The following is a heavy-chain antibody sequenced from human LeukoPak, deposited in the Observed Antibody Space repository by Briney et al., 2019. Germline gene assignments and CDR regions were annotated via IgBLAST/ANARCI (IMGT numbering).Heavy chain of an antibody. CDR1: GFTFSSYA. J-gene: IGHJ4*02. V-gene: IGHV3-33*08. D-gene: IGHD1-26*01. Sequence: GGSLRLSCAASGFTFSSYAMSWVRQAPGKGLEWVAVIWYDGSNKYYADSVKGRFTISRDNSKNTLYLQMNSLRAEDTAVYYCARDYGSYGAYFDYWGQGTLVTVSS. CDR3: ARDYGSYGAYFDY. CDR2: IWYDGSNK.